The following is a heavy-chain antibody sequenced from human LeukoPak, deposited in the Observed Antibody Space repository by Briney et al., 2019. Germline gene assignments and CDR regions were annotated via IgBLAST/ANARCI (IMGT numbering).Heavy chain of an antibody. Sequence: PSETLSLTCAVYGGSFSGYYWSWIRQPPGKGLEWIGEINHSGSTNYNPSLKSRVTISVDTSKNQFSLKLSSVTAADTAVYYCAKGSRFPYQLLYGGWFYPWGQGTLVTVSS. J-gene: IGHJ5*02. V-gene: IGHV4-34*01. CDR2: INHSGST. D-gene: IGHD2-2*02. CDR1: GGSFSGYY. CDR3: AKGSRFPYQLLYGGWFYP.